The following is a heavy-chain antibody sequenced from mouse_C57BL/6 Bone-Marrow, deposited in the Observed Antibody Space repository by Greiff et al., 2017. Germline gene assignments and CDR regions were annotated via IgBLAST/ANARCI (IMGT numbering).Heavy chain of an antibody. Sequence: EVHLVESGGDLVKPGGSLKLSCAASGFTFSSYGMSWVRQTPDRRLEWVATISSGGSYTYYPDSVKGRFTISRDNAKNTLYLQMSSLKSEDTAMYYCARHRFRLFAYWGQGTLVTVSA. CDR2: ISSGGSYT. V-gene: IGHV5-6*01. J-gene: IGHJ3*01. CDR1: GFTFSSYG. CDR3: ARHRFRLFAY.